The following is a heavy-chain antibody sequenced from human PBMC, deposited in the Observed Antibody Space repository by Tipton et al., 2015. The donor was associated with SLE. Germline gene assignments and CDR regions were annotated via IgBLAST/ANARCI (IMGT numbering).Heavy chain of an antibody. V-gene: IGHV4-34*01. Sequence: TLSLTCAVYGGSFSAYYWSWIRQPPGKGLEWIGEINHSGSTNYNPSLKSRVTISVDTSKNQFSLKLSSVTAADTAVYYCARERLYSSSWFSDWGQGTLVTVSS. CDR2: INHSGST. D-gene: IGHD6-13*01. CDR3: ARERLYSSSWFSD. J-gene: IGHJ4*02. CDR1: GGSFSAYY.